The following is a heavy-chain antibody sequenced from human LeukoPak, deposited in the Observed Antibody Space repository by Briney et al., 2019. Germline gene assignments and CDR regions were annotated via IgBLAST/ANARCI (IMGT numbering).Heavy chain of an antibody. CDR3: ARLVTITMVRGVISDGVRWFDP. J-gene: IGHJ5*02. CDR2: IYYSGST. D-gene: IGHD3-10*01. V-gene: IGHV4-39*01. CDR1: GGSISSSSYY. Sequence: PSETLSLTCTVSGGSISSSSYYWGWIRQPPGKGLEWIGSIYYSGSTYYNPSLKSRVTISVDTSKNQFSLKLSSVTAADTAVYYCARLVTITMVRGVISDGVRWFDPWGQGTLVTVSS.